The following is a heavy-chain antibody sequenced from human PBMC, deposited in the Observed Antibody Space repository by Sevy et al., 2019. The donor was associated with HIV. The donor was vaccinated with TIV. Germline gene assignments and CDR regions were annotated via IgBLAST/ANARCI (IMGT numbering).Heavy chain of an antibody. J-gene: IGHJ4*02. CDR3: ARETLSGYNL. CDR1: GFTLSDYY. Sequence: GGSLRLSCAASGFTLSDYYMSWIRQAPGKGLEWVSYISSSSSYTNYADSVEGRFTISRDNAKNSLYLQMNSLRAEDTAVYYCARETLSGYNLWGQGPLVTVSS. D-gene: IGHD5-12*01. V-gene: IGHV3-11*06. CDR2: ISSSSSYT.